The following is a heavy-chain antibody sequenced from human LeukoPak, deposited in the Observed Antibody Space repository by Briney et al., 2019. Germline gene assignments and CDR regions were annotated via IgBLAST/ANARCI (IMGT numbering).Heavy chain of an antibody. V-gene: IGHV3-11*01. CDR3: ARESVVPAATLDY. J-gene: IGHJ4*02. D-gene: IGHD2-2*01. Sequence: GGSRRLSCAASGFTFSDYYTSWIRQAPGKGLEWVSYISSSGSTIYYADSVKGRFTISRDNAKNSLYLQMNSLRAEDTAVYYCARESVVPAATLDYWGQGTLVTVSS. CDR1: GFTFSDYY. CDR2: ISSSGSTI.